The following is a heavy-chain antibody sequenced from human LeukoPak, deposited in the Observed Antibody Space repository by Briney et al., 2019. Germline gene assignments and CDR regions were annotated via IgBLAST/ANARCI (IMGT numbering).Heavy chain of an antibody. D-gene: IGHD3-10*01. CDR2: IYYSGST. V-gene: IGHV4-59*01. CDR3: ARDSIGGENLFDI. Sequence: SETLSLTCTVSGGSISSYYWSWIRQPPGKGLEWIGYIYYSGSTNYNPSLKSRVTISVDTSKNQFSLKLSSVTAADTAVYYCARDSIGGENLFDIWGQGTMVTVSS. CDR1: GGSISSYY. J-gene: IGHJ3*02.